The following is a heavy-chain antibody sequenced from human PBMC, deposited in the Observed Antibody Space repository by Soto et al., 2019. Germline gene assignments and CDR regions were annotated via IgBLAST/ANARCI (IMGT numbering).Heavy chain of an antibody. CDR1: GLTFSTYG. D-gene: IGHD2-2*01. CDR3: VKDTLGGMTPVFMPGPD. Sequence: VQLVKSGGGVVQPGRSLRLSCAASGLTFSTYGFHWVRQAPGKGLEWVAVISNDVRNIHYAESVEGRFTISRDNSKNTLYLQMNSLRPNDTAVYYCVKDTLGGMTPVFMPGPDWGQGTLVTVAS. V-gene: IGHV3-30*18. CDR2: ISNDVRNI. J-gene: IGHJ4*02.